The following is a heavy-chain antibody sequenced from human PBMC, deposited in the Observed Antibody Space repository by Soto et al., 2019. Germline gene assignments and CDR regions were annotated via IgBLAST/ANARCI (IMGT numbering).Heavy chain of an antibody. CDR2: ISGSGGST. J-gene: IGHJ6*02. D-gene: IGHD4-17*01. Sequence: GGSLRLSCAASGFTFSSYAMSWVRQAPGKGLEWVSAISGSGGSTYYADSVKGRFTISRDNSKNTLYLQMNSLRAEDTAVYYCAHYGGNLVSYGMDVWGPGTTAPVYS. CDR1: GFTFSSYA. CDR3: AHYGGNLVSYGMDV. V-gene: IGHV3-23*01.